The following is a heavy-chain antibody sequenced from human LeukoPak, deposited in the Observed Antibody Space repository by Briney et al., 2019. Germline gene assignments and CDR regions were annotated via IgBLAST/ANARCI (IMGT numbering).Heavy chain of an antibody. CDR3: ARERAGAKDYYYYYMDV. V-gene: IGHV4-34*01. D-gene: IGHD1-26*01. CDR1: GASFRGYY. J-gene: IGHJ6*03. Sequence: SETLSLTCAVYGASFRGYYWSWIRQPPGKGLERIGEINHSGSTNYNPSLKSRVTISVDTSKNQFSLKVSSVTAADTAVYYCARERAGAKDYYYYYMDVWGKGTTVTVSS. CDR2: INHSGST.